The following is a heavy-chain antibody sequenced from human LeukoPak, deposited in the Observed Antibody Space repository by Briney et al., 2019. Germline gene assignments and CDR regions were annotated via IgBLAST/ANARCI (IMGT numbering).Heavy chain of an antibody. CDR2: IGTAGDT. CDR3: ARAAVAGTAHAFDI. V-gene: IGHV3-13*01. CDR1: GFTFSSCD. D-gene: IGHD6-19*01. Sequence: GGSLRLSCAASGFTFSSCDMHWVRQATGKGLEWVSAIGTAGDTYYPGSVKGRFTISRENAKNSLYLQMNSLRAGDTAVYYCARAAVAGTAHAFDIWGQGTMVTVSS. J-gene: IGHJ3*02.